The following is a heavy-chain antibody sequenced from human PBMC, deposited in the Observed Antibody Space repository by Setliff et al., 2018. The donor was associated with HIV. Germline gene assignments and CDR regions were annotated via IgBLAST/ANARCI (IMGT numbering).Heavy chain of an antibody. V-gene: IGHV5-51*01. J-gene: IGHJ4*02. CDR1: GYVFTSNW. CDR2: IYPDDSDT. CDR3: VRRKSSGWYADY. Sequence: GESLKISCKASGYVFTSNWIGWVRQMPGKGPEWMAIIYPDDSDTRYSPSFQGQVTISADNSITTAYLQWSSLKASDTAMYYCVRRKSSGWYADYWGQGTLVTVSS. D-gene: IGHD6-19*01.